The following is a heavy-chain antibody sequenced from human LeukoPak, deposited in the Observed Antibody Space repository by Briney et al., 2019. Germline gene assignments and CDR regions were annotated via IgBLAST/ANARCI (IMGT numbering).Heavy chain of an antibody. CDR1: GGSFSGYY. Sequence: PSETLSLTCAVYGGSFSGYYWSWIRQPPGKGLEWVGEINHSGSTNYNPSLKSRVTISVDTSKNQFSLKLSSVTAADTAVYYCARSRGSSSWYGFRWFDPWGQGTLVTVSS. CDR2: INHSGST. D-gene: IGHD6-13*01. J-gene: IGHJ5*02. V-gene: IGHV4-34*01. CDR3: ARSRGSSSWYGFRWFDP.